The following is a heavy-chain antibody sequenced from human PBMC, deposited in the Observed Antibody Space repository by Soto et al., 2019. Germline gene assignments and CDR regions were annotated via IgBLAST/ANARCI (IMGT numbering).Heavy chain of an antibody. Sequence: EVQLVESGGDLVKPGGSLRLSCAASGFTVTNDWMSWVRQVPGKGLELVGRIKSKAEGGTTDYIVPVKGRFTISRDDSKNMLYLQLNSLRLEDTAVYSCIRGLGGDWGQGTLVTVSS. CDR1: GFTVTNDW. V-gene: IGHV3-15*01. D-gene: IGHD3-10*01. CDR3: IRGLGGD. J-gene: IGHJ4*02. CDR2: IKSKAEGGTT.